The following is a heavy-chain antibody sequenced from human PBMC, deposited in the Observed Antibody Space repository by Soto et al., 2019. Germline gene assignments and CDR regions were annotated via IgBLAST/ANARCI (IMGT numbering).Heavy chain of an antibody. D-gene: IGHD2-2*01. CDR3: ATTGKDIVVVPAASSTWFDP. CDR2: FDPEDGET. Sequence: ASVRVSCKVSGYTLTELSMHWVRQAPGKGLERMGGFDPEDGETIYAQKFQGRVTMTEDTSTDTAYMELSSLRSEDTAVYYCATTGKDIVVVPAASSTWFDPWGQGTLVTV. J-gene: IGHJ5*02. V-gene: IGHV1-24*01. CDR1: GYTLTELS.